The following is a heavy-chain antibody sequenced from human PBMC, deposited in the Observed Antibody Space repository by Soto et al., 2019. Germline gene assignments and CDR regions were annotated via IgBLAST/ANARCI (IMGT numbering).Heavy chain of an antibody. D-gene: IGHD3-16*02. J-gene: IGHJ4*02. CDR2: IYWDDDK. CDR3: AHSIAPRMFDY. Sequence: QITLKESGPTLVKPTQTLTLTCTFSGFSLSTSGVGVGWIRQPPGKALEWLALIYWDDDKRYSPSLKSRLTITKDTPKNQVVLTLTNMDPVDTATSYCAHSIAPRMFDYWGQGTLVTVSS. V-gene: IGHV2-5*02. CDR1: GFSLSTSGVG.